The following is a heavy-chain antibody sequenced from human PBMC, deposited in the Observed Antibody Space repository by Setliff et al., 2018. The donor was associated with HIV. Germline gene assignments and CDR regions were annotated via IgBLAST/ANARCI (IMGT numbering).Heavy chain of an antibody. CDR2: IYYSGST. V-gene: IGHV4-31*03. D-gene: IGHD3-3*01. J-gene: IGHJ3*02. CDR1: GGSISSGDYY. CDR3: ARVPRITTLRNAFDI. Sequence: SETLSLTCTVSGGSISSGDYYWSWIRQHPGKGLEWIGYIYYSGSTYYNPSLKSRVTISIDTSKNQFSLKLSSVTAADTAIYYCARVPRITTLRNAFDIWGQGTMVTVSS.